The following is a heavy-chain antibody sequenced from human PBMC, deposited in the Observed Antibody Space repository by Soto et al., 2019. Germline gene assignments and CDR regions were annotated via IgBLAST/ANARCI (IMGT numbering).Heavy chain of an antibody. Sequence: PLETLSLTCTVSDGSLSPNCWSWFRPPPGKGLEWIGYIYYAGTTTYNPSLQSRVSISLDTSKDEVSLKLTSVTAAYTAVYFCSRLGAFYHAMDSWGQGTLVTVSS. V-gene: IGHV4-59*08. D-gene: IGHD2-2*01. CDR3: SRLGAFYHAMDS. CDR2: IYYAGTT. CDR1: DGSLSPNC. J-gene: IGHJ1*01.